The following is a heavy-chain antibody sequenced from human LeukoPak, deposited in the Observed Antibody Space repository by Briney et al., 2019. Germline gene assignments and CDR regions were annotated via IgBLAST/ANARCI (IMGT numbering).Heavy chain of an antibody. CDR2: IYPGDSDT. J-gene: IGHJ3*02. D-gene: IGHD4-23*01. Sequence: GESLKISCKGSGYSFTSYWIGWVRQMPGKGLEWRGIIYPGDSDTRYSPSFQGQVTISADKSISTAYLQWSSLKASDTAMYYCAKLRGYPDDAFDIWGQGTMVTVSS. CDR1: GYSFTSYW. CDR3: AKLRGYPDDAFDI. V-gene: IGHV5-51*01.